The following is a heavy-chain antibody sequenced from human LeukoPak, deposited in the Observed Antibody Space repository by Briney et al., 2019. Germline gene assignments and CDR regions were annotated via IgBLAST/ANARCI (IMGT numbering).Heavy chain of an antibody. J-gene: IGHJ4*02. CDR3: ARDKGVYSSSWYYFDY. D-gene: IGHD6-13*01. V-gene: IGHV1-2*06. Sequence: ASVKVSCKASGYTFTGYYMHWVRQAPGQGLEWMGRINPNSGGTNYARKFQGRVTMTRDTSISTAYMELSRLRSDDTAVYYCARDKGVYSSSWYYFDYWGQGTLVTVSS. CDR2: INPNSGGT. CDR1: GYTFTGYY.